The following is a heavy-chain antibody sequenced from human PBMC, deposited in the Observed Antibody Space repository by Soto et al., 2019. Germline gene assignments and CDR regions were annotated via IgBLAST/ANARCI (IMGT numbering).Heavy chain of an antibody. CDR2: FDPEDGET. CDR1: GYTLTELS. Sequence: GASVKVSCKVSGYTLTELSMHWVRQAPGKGLEGMGGFDPEDGETIYAQKFQGRVTMTEDTSTDTAYMELSSLRSEDTAVYYCATPTGRYYDSSGYYGPAAFDIWGQGTMVTVSS. CDR3: ATPTGRYYDSSGYYGPAAFDI. D-gene: IGHD3-22*01. V-gene: IGHV1-24*01. J-gene: IGHJ3*02.